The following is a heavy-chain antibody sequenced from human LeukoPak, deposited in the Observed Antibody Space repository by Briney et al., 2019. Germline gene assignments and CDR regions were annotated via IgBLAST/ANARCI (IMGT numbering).Heavy chain of an antibody. J-gene: IGHJ6*02. D-gene: IGHD3-16*01. CDR1: GFTFGSYA. CDR3: AKDQVWGIDYGMDV. Sequence: GGSLRLSGAASGFTFGSYAMSWVRQAPGKGLEWVSAISGSGGSTYYAGSVKGRFTISRDNSKNTLYLQMNSLRAEDTAVYYCAKDQVWGIDYGMDVWGQGTTVTVSS. CDR2: ISGSGGST. V-gene: IGHV3-23*01.